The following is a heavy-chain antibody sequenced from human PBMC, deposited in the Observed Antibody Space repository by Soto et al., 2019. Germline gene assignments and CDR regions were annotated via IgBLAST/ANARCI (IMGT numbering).Heavy chain of an antibody. Sequence: EVQLVESGGGLVEPGGSRRLSCAASGFTFSNYIINWVRKAPGKGLEWVSYISISSSTKYYADSVKGRFTISRDNAKNSLYLQMNSLRDEDTAVYYCARGGGFFDYWGQGTLVTVSS. CDR1: GFTFSNYI. CDR3: ARGGGFFDY. D-gene: IGHD3-10*01. V-gene: IGHV3-48*02. CDR2: ISISSSTK. J-gene: IGHJ4*02.